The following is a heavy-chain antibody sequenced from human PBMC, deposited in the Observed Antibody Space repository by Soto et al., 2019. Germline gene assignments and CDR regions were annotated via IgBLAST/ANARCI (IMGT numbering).Heavy chain of an antibody. D-gene: IGHD3-3*01. J-gene: IGHJ5*02. V-gene: IGHV4-31*03. CDR2: IFYTGTT. CDR1: GGSITSGGYY. Sequence: SETLSLTCTVSGGSITSGGYYWNWIRQHPGKGLEWIGYIFYTGTTRYNSALQSRVSISVDSTKNHFSLKLKSVTAADTAVYYCARDTTIFGVALQTGFHPSGPGTMVTVYS. CDR3: ARDTTIFGVALQTGFHP.